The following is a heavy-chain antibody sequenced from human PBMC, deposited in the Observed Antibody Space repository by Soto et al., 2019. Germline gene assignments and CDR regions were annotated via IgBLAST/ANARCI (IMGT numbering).Heavy chain of an antibody. Sequence: ASVKVSCKVSGYTLTGLSMHWVRQAPGKGLEWMGGFDPEDGETIYAQKFQGRVTMTEDTSTDTAYMELSSLRSEDTAVYYCARGVPKYQLLSDAFDIWGQGTMVTVSS. CDR3: ARGVPKYQLLSDAFDI. CDR1: GYTLTGLS. J-gene: IGHJ3*02. D-gene: IGHD2-2*01. V-gene: IGHV1-24*01. CDR2: FDPEDGET.